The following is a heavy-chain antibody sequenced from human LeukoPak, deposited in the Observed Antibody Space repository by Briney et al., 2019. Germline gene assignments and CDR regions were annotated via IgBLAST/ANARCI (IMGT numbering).Heavy chain of an antibody. CDR1: GFTFSSYG. D-gene: IGHD3-10*01. J-gene: IGHJ4*02. V-gene: IGHV3-30*02. CDR3: TRDPLLYGSGSYYFDY. Sequence: GGSLRLSCAASGFTFSSYGMHWVRQAPGKGLEWVTFIRYDGNNKYYADSVKGRFTISTDGSTNTLYLQMNSLRAEDTAVYYCTRDPLLYGSGSYYFDYWGQGTLVTVSS. CDR2: IRYDGNNK.